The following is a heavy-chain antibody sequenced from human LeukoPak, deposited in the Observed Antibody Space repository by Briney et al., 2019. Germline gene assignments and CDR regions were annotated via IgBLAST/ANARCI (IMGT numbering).Heavy chain of an antibody. V-gene: IGHV3-21*01. CDR3: ASSRSGSYSRMDY. Sequence: PGGSLRLSCVASGFTFSSYNMNWVRQAPGKGLEWVSSISSSSSYIYYADSVKGRFTISRDNAKNSLYLQMNSLRAEDTAVYYCASSRSGSYSRMDYWGQGTLVTVSS. D-gene: IGHD1-26*01. CDR2: ISSSSSYI. CDR1: GFTFSSYN. J-gene: IGHJ4*02.